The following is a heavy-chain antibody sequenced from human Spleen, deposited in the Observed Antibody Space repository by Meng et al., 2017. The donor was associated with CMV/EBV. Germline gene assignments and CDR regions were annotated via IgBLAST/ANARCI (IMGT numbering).Heavy chain of an antibody. CDR3: ARDDLRFIHSVGFDP. Sequence: SETLSLTCTVSGGSISSSSYYWGWIRQPPGKGLEWIGSIYYSGSTYYNPSLKSRVTISVDTSKNQFSLKLSSVTAADTAVYYCARDDLRFIHSVGFDPWGQGTLVTVSS. V-gene: IGHV4-39*07. CDR1: GGSISSSSYY. D-gene: IGHD3-3*01. CDR2: IYYSGST. J-gene: IGHJ5*02.